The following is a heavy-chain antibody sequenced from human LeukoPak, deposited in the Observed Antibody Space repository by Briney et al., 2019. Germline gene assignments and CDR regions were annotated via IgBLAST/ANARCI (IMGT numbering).Heavy chain of an antibody. D-gene: IGHD6-19*01. CDR3: ARYSSGWYRRYYFDY. J-gene: IGHJ4*02. CDR1: GFTFSSYA. V-gene: IGHV3-23*01. CDR2: FSGSGGST. Sequence: PGGSLRLSCAASGFTFSSYAMSWVRQAPGKGLECISGFSGSGGSTYYADSVKGRFTISRDNSKNTLYLQMNSLRAEDTAVYYCARYSSGWYRRYYFDYWGQGTLVTVSS.